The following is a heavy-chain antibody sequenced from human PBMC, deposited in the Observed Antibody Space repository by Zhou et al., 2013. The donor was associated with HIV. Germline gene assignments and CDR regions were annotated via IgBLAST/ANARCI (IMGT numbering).Heavy chain of an antibody. CDR1: GYTFTAFH. CDR3: AKTDFGSGTLVYS. D-gene: IGHD3-10*01. CDR2: IIPKTGDT. J-gene: IGHJ5*02. Sequence: QVQLIQSGAEVKKPGASVKVSCRASGYTFTAFHLHWIRQAPGQGLEWMGWIIPKTGDTAFSQKFQGRVNMTRDTSINTAYLDMTGLTSDDTAVYYCAKTDFGSGTLVYSWGQGTLVTVSS. V-gene: IGHV1-2*02.